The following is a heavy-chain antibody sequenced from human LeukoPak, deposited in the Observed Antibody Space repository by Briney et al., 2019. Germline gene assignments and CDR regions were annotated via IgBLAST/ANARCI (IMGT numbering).Heavy chain of an antibody. J-gene: IGHJ4*02. Sequence: GSSVKVSCKASGGTFSSYAISWVRQAPGQGLEWMGGIIPIFGTANYAQKFQGRVTITTDESTSTAYMELSSLRSEDTAVYYCARQTRYSSGWYTVHVADYWGQGTLVTVSS. CDR2: IIPIFGTA. V-gene: IGHV1-69*05. D-gene: IGHD6-19*01. CDR1: GGTFSSYA. CDR3: ARQTRYSSGWYTVHVADY.